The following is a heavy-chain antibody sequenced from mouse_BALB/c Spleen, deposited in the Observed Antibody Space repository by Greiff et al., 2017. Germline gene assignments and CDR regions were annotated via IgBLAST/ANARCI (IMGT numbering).Heavy chain of an antibody. CDR3: ARQDRYDGYYAMDY. CDR2: ISSGGSYT. D-gene: IGHD2-14*01. J-gene: IGHJ4*01. Sequence: EVKLVESGGDLVKPGGSLKLSCAASGSTFSSYGMSWVRQTPDKRLEWVATISSGGSYTYYPDSVKGRFTISRDNAKNTLYLQMSSLKSEDTAMYYCARQDRYDGYYAMDYWGQGTSVTVSS. V-gene: IGHV5-6*01. CDR1: GSTFSSYG.